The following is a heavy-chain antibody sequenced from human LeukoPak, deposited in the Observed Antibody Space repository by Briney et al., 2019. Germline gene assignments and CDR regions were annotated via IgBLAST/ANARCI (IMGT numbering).Heavy chain of an antibody. J-gene: IGHJ4*02. D-gene: IGHD3-22*01. CDR1: GGSISSGGYS. CDR2: IYHSGST. CDR3: ARGFPYYYDSSGYYSPYYFDY. Sequence: PSQTLSLTCAVSGGSISSGGYSWSWIRQPPGKGLEWIGYIYHSGSTYYNPSLKSRVTISVDTSKNQFSLKLSSVTAADTAVYYCARGFPYYYDSSGYYSPYYFDYWGQGTLVTVSS. V-gene: IGHV4-30-2*01.